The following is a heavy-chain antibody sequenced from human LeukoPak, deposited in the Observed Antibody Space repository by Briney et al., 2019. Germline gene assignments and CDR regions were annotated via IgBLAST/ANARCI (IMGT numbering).Heavy chain of an antibody. Sequence: GGSLRLSCAASGFTFSSYSMNWVRQAPGKGLEWVSSISSSSSYIYYADSVKGRFTISRDNAKNSLYLQMNSLRAEDTAVYYCARWLAVADGDAFDIWGQGTMVTVSS. V-gene: IGHV3-21*01. D-gene: IGHD6-19*01. CDR1: GFTFSSYS. CDR2: ISSSSSYI. CDR3: ARWLAVADGDAFDI. J-gene: IGHJ3*02.